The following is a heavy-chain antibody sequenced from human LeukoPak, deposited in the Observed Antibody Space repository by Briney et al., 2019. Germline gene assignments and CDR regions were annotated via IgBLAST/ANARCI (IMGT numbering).Heavy chain of an antibody. CDR1: GGSFSGYY. CDR2: INHSGST. D-gene: IGHD6-19*01. CDR3: ARVLGGWYYFDY. V-gene: IGHV4-34*01. J-gene: IGHJ4*02. Sequence: SETLSLTCAVYGGSFSGYYWSWIRQPLGKGLEWIGEINHSGSTNYNPSLKSRVTISVDTSKNQFSLKLSSVTAADTAVYYCARVLGGWYYFDYWGQGTLVTVSS.